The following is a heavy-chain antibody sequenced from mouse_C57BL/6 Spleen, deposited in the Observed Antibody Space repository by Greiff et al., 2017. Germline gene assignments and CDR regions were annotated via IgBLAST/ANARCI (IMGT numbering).Heavy chain of an antibody. Sequence: LQPGAELVRPGSSVKLSCKASGYTFTSYWMDWVKQRPGQGLEWIGNIYPSDSETHYNQKFKDKATLTVDKSSSTAYMQLSSLTSEDSAVYYCARRRSYGYDERGFDYWGQGTTLTVSS. CDR2: IYPSDSET. CDR3: ARRRSYGYDERGFDY. CDR1: GYTFTSYW. V-gene: IGHV1-61*01. D-gene: IGHD2-2*01. J-gene: IGHJ2*01.